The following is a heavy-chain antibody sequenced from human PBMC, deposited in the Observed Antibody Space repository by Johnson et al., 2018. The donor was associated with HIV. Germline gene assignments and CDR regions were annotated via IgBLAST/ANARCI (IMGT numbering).Heavy chain of an antibody. CDR3: TTGVFHAFDM. CDR1: GFTFSSFW. CDR2: INVDGSER. V-gene: IGHV3-7*01. Sequence: EVQLVESGGGLVQPGWSLRLSCAASGFTFSSFWMTWVRQAPGKGLEWVANINVDGSERYYVDSVKGRFTVSRDNARNSVFLQLNNLRVEDTAVYFCTTGVFHAFDMWGQGTMVTVSS. J-gene: IGHJ3*02. D-gene: IGHD1-1*01.